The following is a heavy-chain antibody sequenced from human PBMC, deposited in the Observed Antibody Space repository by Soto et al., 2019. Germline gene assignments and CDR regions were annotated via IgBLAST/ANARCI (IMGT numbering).Heavy chain of an antibody. CDR2: INPSGGST. D-gene: IGHD2-8*01. CDR3: ARDVASDIVLMVYAMNWFDP. J-gene: IGHJ5*02. CDR1: GYTFTSYY. V-gene: IGHV1-46*01. Sequence: ASVKVSCKASGYTFTSYYMHWVRQAPGQGLEWMGIINPSGGSTSYAQKFQGRVTMTRDTSTSTVYMELSSLRSEDTAVYYCARDVASDIVLMVYAMNWFDPWGQGTLVTVSS.